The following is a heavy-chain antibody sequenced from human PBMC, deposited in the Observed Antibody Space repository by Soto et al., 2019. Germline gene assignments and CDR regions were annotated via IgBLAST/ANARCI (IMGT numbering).Heavy chain of an antibody. V-gene: IGHV3-23*01. Sequence: EVQLLESGGGLVQPGGSLRLSCAASGFTFSSYAMSWVRQAPGKGLEWVSAISGSGGSTYYADSVKGRFTISRDNSKNTLYLQMNSLRAEDTAVYYCHSMVRGVENWFDPWGQGTLVTVSS. CDR1: GFTFSSYA. CDR2: ISGSGGST. J-gene: IGHJ5*02. CDR3: HSMVRGVENWFDP. D-gene: IGHD3-10*01.